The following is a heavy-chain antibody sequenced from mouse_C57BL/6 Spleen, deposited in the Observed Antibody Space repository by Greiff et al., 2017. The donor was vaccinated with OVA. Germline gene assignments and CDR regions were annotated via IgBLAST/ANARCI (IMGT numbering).Heavy chain of an antibody. Sequence: VQLQQPGAELVRPGSSVKLSCKASGYTFTSYWMDWVKQRPGQGLEWIGNIYPSDSETHYNQKFKDKATLTVDKSSSTAYMQLSSLTSEDSAVYYCARGDDYDGYAMDYWGQGTSVTVSS. CDR2: IYPSDSET. CDR1: GYTFTSYW. J-gene: IGHJ4*01. CDR3: ARGDDYDGYAMDY. D-gene: IGHD2-4*01. V-gene: IGHV1-61*01.